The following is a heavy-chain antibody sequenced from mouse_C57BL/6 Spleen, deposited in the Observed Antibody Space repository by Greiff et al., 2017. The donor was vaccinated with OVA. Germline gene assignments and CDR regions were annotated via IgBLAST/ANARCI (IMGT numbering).Heavy chain of an antibody. D-gene: IGHD1-1*01. CDR3: ARSNLLNAMDY. Sequence: QVQLQQSGPELVKPGASVKISCKASGYAFSSSWMNWVKQRPGKGLEWIGRLYPGDGDTNYNGKFKGKATLTADKSSSTAYMQLSSLTSEDSAVYFCARSNLLNAMDYWGQGTSVTVSS. CDR2: LYPGDGDT. J-gene: IGHJ4*01. CDR1: GYAFSSSW. V-gene: IGHV1-82*01.